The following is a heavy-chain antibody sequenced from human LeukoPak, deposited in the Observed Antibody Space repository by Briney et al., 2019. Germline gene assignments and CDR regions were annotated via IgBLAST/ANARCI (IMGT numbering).Heavy chain of an antibody. CDR3: ARLQYSSGWSYYYYYYMDV. CDR1: GGSFSGYY. Sequence: SETLSLTCAVYGGSFSGYYWSWIRQPPGKGLEWIGEINHSGNTKYSPSLKSRVTISVDTSKNQFSLKLNSVTAADTAVYYCARLQYSSGWSYYYYYYMDVWGKGTTVTVSS. J-gene: IGHJ6*03. V-gene: IGHV4-34*01. CDR2: INHSGNT. D-gene: IGHD6-19*01.